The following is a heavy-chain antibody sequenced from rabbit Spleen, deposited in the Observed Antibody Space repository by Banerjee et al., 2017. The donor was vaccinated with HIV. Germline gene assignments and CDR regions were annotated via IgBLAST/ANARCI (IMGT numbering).Heavy chain of an antibody. CDR1: GFTLSSYY. J-gene: IGHJ4*01. V-gene: IGHV1S7*01. CDR3: ARGIVYGPYIDGAFDL. Sequence: QLKESGGGLVQPGGSLKLSCKASGFTLSSYYMNWVRQAPGKGLEWIGYIDTVFGITYYATWVNGRFSISRENAQNTVFLQMTSLTAADTATYFCARGIVYGPYIDGAFDLWGPGTLVPVS. CDR2: IDTVFGIT. D-gene: IGHD3-3*01.